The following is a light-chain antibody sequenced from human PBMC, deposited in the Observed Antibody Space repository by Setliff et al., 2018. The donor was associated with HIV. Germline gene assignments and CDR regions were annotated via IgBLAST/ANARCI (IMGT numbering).Light chain of an antibody. CDR2: EVS. CDR1: SSDVGSYNL. V-gene: IGLV2-23*02. Sequence: QSALTQPASVSGSPGQSITISCTGTSSDVGSYNLVSWYQQHPGKAPKLMIYEVSKRPSGVSNRFSGSKSGNTASLTISGLQAEDDADYYCCSYAGSSTFLYVFGTGTKVTVL. J-gene: IGLJ1*01. CDR3: CSYAGSSTFLYV.